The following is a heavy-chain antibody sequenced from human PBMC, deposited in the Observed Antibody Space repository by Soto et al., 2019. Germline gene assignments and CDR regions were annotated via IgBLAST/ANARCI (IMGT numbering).Heavy chain of an antibody. Sequence: EVQLVESGGGLVQPGGSLRLSCAASGFTFSSYSMNWVRQAPGKGLEWVSYMSSSSSTIYYADSVKGRFTISRANAKNSLYLQMNSLRAEDTAVYYCARDAPPDDYWGQGTLGTVSS. CDR3: ARDAPPDDY. V-gene: IGHV3-48*04. CDR1: GFTFSSYS. CDR2: MSSSSSTI. J-gene: IGHJ4*02.